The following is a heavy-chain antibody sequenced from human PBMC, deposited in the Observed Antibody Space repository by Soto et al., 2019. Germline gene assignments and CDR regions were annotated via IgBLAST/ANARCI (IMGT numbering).Heavy chain of an antibody. D-gene: IGHD3-16*01. Sequence: SVKVSCKASGGTFSSYAISWVRQAPGQGLEWMGGIIPIFGTANYAQKFQGRVTITADKSTSTAYMELSSLRSEDTAVYYCAKDQMPFGGGAFDIWGQGTMVTVSS. CDR2: IIPIFGTA. CDR1: GGTFSSYA. V-gene: IGHV1-69*06. J-gene: IGHJ3*02. CDR3: AKDQMPFGGGAFDI.